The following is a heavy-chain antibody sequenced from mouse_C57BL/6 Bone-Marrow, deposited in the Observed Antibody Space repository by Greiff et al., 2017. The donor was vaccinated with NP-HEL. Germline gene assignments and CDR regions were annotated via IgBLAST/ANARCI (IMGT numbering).Heavy chain of an antibody. CDR1: GYSITSGYY. J-gene: IGHJ4*01. CDR3: ARFYYYGSSQDAMDY. CDR2: ISYDGSN. V-gene: IGHV3-6*01. Sequence: DVQLQESGPGLVKPSQSLSLTCSVTGYSITSGYYWNWIRQFPGNKLEWMGYISYDGSNNYNPSLKNRISITRDTSKNQFFLKLNSVTTEDTATYYCARFYYYGSSQDAMDYWGQGTSVTVSS. D-gene: IGHD1-1*01.